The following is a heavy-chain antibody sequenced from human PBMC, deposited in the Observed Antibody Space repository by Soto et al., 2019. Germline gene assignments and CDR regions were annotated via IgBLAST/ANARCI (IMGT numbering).Heavy chain of an antibody. J-gene: IGHJ6*02. CDR1: GGTFSSYA. CDR3: ARVYCSGGSCYHYYYYGMDV. V-gene: IGHV1-69*01. Sequence: QVQLVQSGAEVKKPGSSVKVSCKASGGTFSSYAISWVRQAPGQGLEWMGGIIPIFGTANYAQKFQGRVTITAVESKSTAYMELSSLRSEATAVYYCARVYCSGGSCYHYYYYGMDVWGHGTTVTVSS. CDR2: IIPIFGTA. D-gene: IGHD2-15*01.